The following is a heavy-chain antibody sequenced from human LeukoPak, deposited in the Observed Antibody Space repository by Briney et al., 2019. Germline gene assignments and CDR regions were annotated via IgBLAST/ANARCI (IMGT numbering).Heavy chain of an antibody. J-gene: IGHJ4*02. D-gene: IGHD6-13*01. CDR2: ISGSGGST. CDR3: AKGPRGYSSSWYFDY. V-gene: IGHV3-23*01. Sequence: GGSLRLSCAASGFTVSSNYMSWVRQAPGKGLEWVSAISGSGGSTYYADSVKGRFTISRDNSKNTLYLQMNSLRAEDTAVYYCAKGPRGYSSSWYFDYWGQGTLVTVSS. CDR1: GFTVSSNY.